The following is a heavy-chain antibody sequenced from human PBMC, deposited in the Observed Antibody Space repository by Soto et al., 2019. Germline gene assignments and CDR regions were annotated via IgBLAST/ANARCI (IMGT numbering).Heavy chain of an antibody. Sequence: PGGSLRLSCVASGFTFSRYWMSWVRQAPGKGLEWVANIKQDESEKYYVDSVKGRFTISRDNAKNSLYLQMNSLRAEDTAVYYCARGKGVNEGFDYWGQGTLVTVSS. CDR1: GFTFSRYW. V-gene: IGHV3-7*01. CDR2: IKQDESEK. D-gene: IGHD1-1*01. J-gene: IGHJ4*02. CDR3: ARGKGVNEGFDY.